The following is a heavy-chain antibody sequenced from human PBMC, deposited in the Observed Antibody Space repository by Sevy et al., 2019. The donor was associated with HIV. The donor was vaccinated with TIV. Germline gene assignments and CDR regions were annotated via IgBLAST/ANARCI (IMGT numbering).Heavy chain of an antibody. Sequence: GGSLRLSCAASGFTFSSYAMNWVRQAPGKGLEWVSAISGSGGSTYYADSVKGRFTISRDNSKNTLYLQMNSLRAEDTAVYYCAKDGEGSSGWYRWFDYWGQGTLVTVSS. CDR1: GFTFSSYA. V-gene: IGHV3-23*01. D-gene: IGHD6-19*01. CDR2: ISGSGGST. CDR3: AKDGEGSSGWYRWFDY. J-gene: IGHJ4*02.